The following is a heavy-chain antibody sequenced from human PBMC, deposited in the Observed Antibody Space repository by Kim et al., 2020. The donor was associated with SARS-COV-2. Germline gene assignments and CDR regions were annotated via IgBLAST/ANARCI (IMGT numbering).Heavy chain of an antibody. CDR2: ISGSGGST. D-gene: IGHD3-22*01. V-gene: IGHV3-23*01. CDR1: GFTFSSYA. J-gene: IGHJ4*02. Sequence: GGSLRLSCAASGFTFSSYAMRWVRQAPGKGLEWVSAISGSGGSTYSADSVKGGFTISRDNSKNTLYLQMNILRAEDTAVYYCAKVDYYDSSGYYWGQGTLVTVSS. CDR3: AKVDYYDSSGYY.